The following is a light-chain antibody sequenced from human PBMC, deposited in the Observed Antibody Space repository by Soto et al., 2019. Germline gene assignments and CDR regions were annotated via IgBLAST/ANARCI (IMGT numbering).Light chain of an antibody. CDR3: QQYKNMYT. Sequence: DIRMTQSPSTLSASVGDRVTITCRASQTISGWLAWYQQRPGKAPRLLIYDASSLESGVPSRFSGSESETEYTLAISDLQPDDSATYYCQQYKNMYTFGQGTKLEIK. CDR2: DAS. V-gene: IGKV1-5*01. CDR1: QTISGW. J-gene: IGKJ2*01.